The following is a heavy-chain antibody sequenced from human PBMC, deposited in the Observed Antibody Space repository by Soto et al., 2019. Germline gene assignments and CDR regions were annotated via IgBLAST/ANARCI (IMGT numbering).Heavy chain of an antibody. Sequence: ESLKISFKGSGYNFTNYWVGWVRQLPGKGLEWMGIIYPDDSDTRYSPSFQGQVIISADKSINTAYLQWSSLKATDSGMYYCARRYSTSPDYWGQGTQVTVSS. J-gene: IGHJ4*02. D-gene: IGHD2-15*01. CDR3: ARRYSTSPDY. CDR2: IYPDDSDT. V-gene: IGHV5-51*01. CDR1: GYNFTNYW.